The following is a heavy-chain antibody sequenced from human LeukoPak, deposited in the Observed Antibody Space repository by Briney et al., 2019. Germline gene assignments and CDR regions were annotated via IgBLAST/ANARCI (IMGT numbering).Heavy chain of an antibody. CDR2: IRDDGSEE. D-gene: IGHD1-14*01. Sequence: GGSLRLSCAASRFTFSDYWMLWVRQAPGKGPEWVANIRDDGSEENYVDSVKGRFTISRDNAQMSLYLQMNSLRVDDTAVYYCATDRKAGSWDPRFDYGGQGTLVTVSS. J-gene: IGHJ4*02. V-gene: IGHV3-7*04. CDR3: ATDRKAGSWDPRFDY. CDR1: RFTFSDYW.